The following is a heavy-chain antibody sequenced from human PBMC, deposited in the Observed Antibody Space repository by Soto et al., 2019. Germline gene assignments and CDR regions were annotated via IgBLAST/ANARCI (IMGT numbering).Heavy chain of an antibody. Sequence: ASVKVSFKASGYTFTSYDINWVRQATGQGLEWMGWMNPNSGNTGYARKFQGRVTMTRNTSISTAYMELSSLRSEDTAVYYCERGRPHAYYDILTGYSPWGQGTLVTVS. CDR2: MNPNSGNT. D-gene: IGHD3-9*01. V-gene: IGHV1-8*01. CDR1: GYTFTSYD. J-gene: IGHJ5*02. CDR3: ERGRPHAYYDILTGYSP.